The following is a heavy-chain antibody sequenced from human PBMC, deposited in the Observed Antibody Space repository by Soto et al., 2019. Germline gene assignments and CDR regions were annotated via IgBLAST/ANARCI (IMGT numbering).Heavy chain of an antibody. CDR3: ARDGYSSSWYGNGAFDI. V-gene: IGHV4-61*01. D-gene: IGHD6-13*01. CDR2: IYYSGST. CDR1: RASVTSASSY. Sequence: SETLSLTCTLNRASVTSASSYWTWIRQPPGEGLEWIGYIYYSGSTNYNPSLKSRVTISVDTSKNQFSLKLSSVTAADTAVYYCARDGYSSSWYGNGAFDIWGQGTMVT. J-gene: IGHJ3*02.